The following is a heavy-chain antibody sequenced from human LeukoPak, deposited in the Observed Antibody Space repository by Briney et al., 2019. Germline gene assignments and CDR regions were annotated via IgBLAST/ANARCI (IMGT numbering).Heavy chain of an antibody. D-gene: IGHD6-13*01. J-gene: IGHJ4*02. CDR3: TSAGSSWDRAFDY. CDR2: IRSKAYGGTT. CDR1: GFTFGDYA. V-gene: IGHV3-49*04. Sequence: GGSLRLSCTASGFTFGDYAMSWVRQAPGKGLEWVGFIRSKAYGGTTEYDASVKGRFTISRDDSKSIAYLQMNSLKTEDTAVYYCTSAGSSWDRAFDYWGQGTLVTVSS.